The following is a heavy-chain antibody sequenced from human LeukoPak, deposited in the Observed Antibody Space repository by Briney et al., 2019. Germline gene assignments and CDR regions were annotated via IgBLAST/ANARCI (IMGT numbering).Heavy chain of an antibody. Sequence: ASVKVSCKASGYTFTSYYMHWVRQAPGQGLEWMGIINPSGGSTSYAQKFQGRVTMTRDTSTSTVYMELSSLRSEDTAVYYCASATTVTSVYYYYMDVWGKGTTVTVSS. J-gene: IGHJ6*03. D-gene: IGHD4-17*01. V-gene: IGHV1-46*01. CDR1: GYTFTSYY. CDR2: INPSGGST. CDR3: ASATTVTSVYYYYMDV.